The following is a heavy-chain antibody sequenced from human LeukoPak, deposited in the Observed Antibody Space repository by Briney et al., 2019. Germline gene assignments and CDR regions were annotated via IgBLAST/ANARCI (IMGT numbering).Heavy chain of an antibody. CDR3: ARAFNTMIVVVMDRYGMDV. V-gene: IGHV3-33*01. D-gene: IGHD3-22*01. CDR2: IWYDGSNK. Sequence: GGSLRLPCAAPGFTFSSYGMHWVRQAPGKGLEWVAVIWYDGSNKYYADSVKGRFTISRDNSKNTLYLQMNSLRPEDTAVYYCARAFNTMIVVVMDRYGMDVWGQGTTVTVSS. J-gene: IGHJ6*02. CDR1: GFTFSSYG.